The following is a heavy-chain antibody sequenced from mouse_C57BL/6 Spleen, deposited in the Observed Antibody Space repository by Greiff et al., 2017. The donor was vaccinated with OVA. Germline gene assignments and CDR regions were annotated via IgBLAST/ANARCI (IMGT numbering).Heavy chain of an antibody. CDR1: GYTFTDYY. D-gene: IGHD1-1*01. CDR2: INPYNGGT. Sequence: SGPVLVKPGASVKMSCKASGYTFTDYYMNWVKQSHGKSLEWIGVINPYNGGTSYNQKFQGKATLTVDKSSSTAYMELNSLTSEDSAVYYFARWVCYYLPAFAYWGQGTLVTVSA. CDR3: ARWVCYYLPAFAY. V-gene: IGHV1-19*01. J-gene: IGHJ3*01.